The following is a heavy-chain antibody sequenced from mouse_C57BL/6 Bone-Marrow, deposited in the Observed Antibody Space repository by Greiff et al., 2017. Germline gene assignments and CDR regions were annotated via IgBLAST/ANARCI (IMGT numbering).Heavy chain of an antibody. CDR2: YDPENGDT. Sequence: EVQLQQSGAELVRPGASVTLSCTASGFNIKDGYMHWVKQRPEQGLEWFGWYDPENGDTDYASTLQGKVTITADTSPNTSFLPLSCLTTEDTAVYDCTTRRDNWGQGTLVTVSA. CDR1: GFNIKDGY. V-gene: IGHV14-4*01. CDR3: TTRRDN. J-gene: IGHJ3*01.